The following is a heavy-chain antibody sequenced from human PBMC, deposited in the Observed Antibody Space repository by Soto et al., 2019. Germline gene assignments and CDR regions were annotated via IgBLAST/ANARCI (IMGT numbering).Heavy chain of an antibody. CDR3: AKDMGRMGYYDSSGYWVGDY. D-gene: IGHD3-22*01. CDR1: GFTFSSYA. Sequence: GGSLRLSCAASGFTFSSYAMSWVRQAPGKGLERVSAISGSGGSTYYADSVKGRFTISRDNSKNTLYLQMNSLRAEDTAVYYCAKDMGRMGYYDSSGYWVGDYWGQGTLVTVSS. V-gene: IGHV3-23*01. J-gene: IGHJ4*02. CDR2: ISGSGGST.